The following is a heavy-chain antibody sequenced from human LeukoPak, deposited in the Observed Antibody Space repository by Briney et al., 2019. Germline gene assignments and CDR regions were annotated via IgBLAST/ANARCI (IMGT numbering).Heavy chain of an antibody. CDR2: ISWNSGSI. V-gene: IGHV3-9*01. CDR3: AKGTGGRLNWFDP. D-gene: IGHD7-27*01. J-gene: IGHJ5*02. Sequence: PGRSLRLSCAASGFTFDDYAMHWVRQAPGKGLEWVSGISWNSGSIGYADSVKGRFTISRDNAKNSLYLQMNSLRAEDTALYYCAKGTGGRLNWFDPWGQGTLVTVSS. CDR1: GFTFDDYA.